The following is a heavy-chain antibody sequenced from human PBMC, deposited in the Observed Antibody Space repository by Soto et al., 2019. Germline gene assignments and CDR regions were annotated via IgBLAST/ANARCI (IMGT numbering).Heavy chain of an antibody. CDR2: IRSKANSYAT. V-gene: IGHV3-73*01. D-gene: IGHD2-15*01. CDR3: TRRAMGCSGGSCDDLGGY. CDR1: GFTFSGSA. Sequence: EVQLVESGGGLVQPGGSLKLSCAASGFTFSGSAMHWVRQSSGKGLEWVGRIRSKANSYATAYAASVKGRFTISRDDSKNTAYLQMNSLKTEDTAVYYCTRRAMGCSGGSCDDLGGYWGQGTLVTVSS. J-gene: IGHJ4*02.